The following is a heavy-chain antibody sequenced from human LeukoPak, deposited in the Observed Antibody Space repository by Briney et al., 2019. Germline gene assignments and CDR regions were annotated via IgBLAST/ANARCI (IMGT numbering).Heavy chain of an antibody. J-gene: IGHJ5*02. CDR2: IIKSGSHI. CDR3: ARGRGGNNSNWFDP. V-gene: IGHV3-21*01. Sequence: GGSLRLSCAASGFTFSDYSMNWVRQAPGKGLEWVSAIIKSGSHIYYADSVKGRFTISRDNANNSLYLQMTGLRAEDTAVYYCARGRGGNNSNWFDPWGPGTLVTVSS. D-gene: IGHD4-23*01. CDR1: GFTFSDYS.